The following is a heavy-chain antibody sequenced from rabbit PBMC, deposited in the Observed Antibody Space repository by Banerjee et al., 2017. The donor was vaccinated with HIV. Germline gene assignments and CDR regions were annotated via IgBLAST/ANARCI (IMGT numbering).Heavy chain of an antibody. CDR1: GFSFSNKAV. J-gene: IGHJ6*01. CDR2: INAVTGKA. V-gene: IGHV1S45*01. D-gene: IGHD8-1*01. CDR3: ARDTGSSFSSYGMDL. Sequence: EQLVESGGGLVQPEGSLKLSCTASGFSFSNKAVMCWVRQAPGKGLEWIACINAVTGKAVYASWAKGRFTFSKTSSTTVTLQVTGLTVADTATYFCARDTGSSFSSYGMDLWGPGTLVTVS.